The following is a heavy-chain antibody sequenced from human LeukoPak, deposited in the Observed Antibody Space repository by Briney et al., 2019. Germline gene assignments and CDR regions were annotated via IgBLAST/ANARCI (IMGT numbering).Heavy chain of an antibody. CDR1: GFTFSGHW. CDR2: INQGGSDK. V-gene: IGHV3-7*01. J-gene: IGHJ4*02. D-gene: IGHD1-14*01. CDR3: TRDRSRAEDD. Sequence: RGCLRLSCAASGFTFSGHWMSWVRQAPGKGLEWVANINQGGSDKYYVDSVKGRFTISRDNANNLLYLQMNSLRGGDTAVYYCTRDRSRAEDDWGQGTLVTVSS.